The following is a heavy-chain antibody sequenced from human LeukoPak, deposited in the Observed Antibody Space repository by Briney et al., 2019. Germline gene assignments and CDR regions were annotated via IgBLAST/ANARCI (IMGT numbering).Heavy chain of an antibody. D-gene: IGHD6-13*01. V-gene: IGHV4-39*01. CDR1: GGSISSSNYY. Sequence: SETLSLTCTVSGGSISSSNYYWGWIRQPPGKGLEWIGSIFYTGRTKDVPSLKSRVTISVDTSKNQISLRVNSVTAADTAVYYCARLVAAAGHLDYWGQGTLVTVSS. CDR3: ARLVAAAGHLDY. CDR2: IFYTGRT. J-gene: IGHJ4*02.